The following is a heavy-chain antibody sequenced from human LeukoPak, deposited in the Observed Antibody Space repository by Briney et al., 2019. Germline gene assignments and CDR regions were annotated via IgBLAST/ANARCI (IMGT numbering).Heavy chain of an antibody. CDR1: GFTFSSYA. CDR2: ISGSGGST. Sequence: GGSLRLSCAASGFTFSSYAITWVRQAPGKGLEWVSGISGSGGSTYYADSVKGPFTISRDNSKNTLYLQMNSLRAEDTAVYYCAREPWSIAYCSSTNCGLNSWGQGTLVTVSS. CDR3: AREPWSIAYCSSTNCGLNS. J-gene: IGHJ4*02. V-gene: IGHV3-23*01. D-gene: IGHD2-2*01.